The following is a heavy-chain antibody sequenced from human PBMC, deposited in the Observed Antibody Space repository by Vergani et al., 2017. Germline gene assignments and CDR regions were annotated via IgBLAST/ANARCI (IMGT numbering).Heavy chain of an antibody. CDR2: INPNSGGT. CDR1: GYTFTGYY. D-gene: IGHD4-23*01. Sequence: QVQLVQSGAEVKKPGASVKVSCKASGYTFTGYYMHWVRQAPGQGLEWMGRINPNSGGTNYAQKFQGRVTMTRDTSIITAYMELSRLRSDDTAVYYCARERSGTVVMDWGEYFEHWGQGTLVTVSS. J-gene: IGHJ1*01. V-gene: IGHV1-2*06. CDR3: ARERSGTVVMDWGEYFEH.